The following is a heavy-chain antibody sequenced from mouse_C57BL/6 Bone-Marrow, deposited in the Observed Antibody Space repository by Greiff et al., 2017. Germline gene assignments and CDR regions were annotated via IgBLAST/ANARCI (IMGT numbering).Heavy chain of an antibody. D-gene: IGHD1-1*01. CDR2: IYPGDGDT. CDR1: GYAFSSYW. CDR3: ARRLDYYGSSPWYFDV. Sequence: QVQLQQSGAELVKPGASVKISCKASGYAFSSYWMNWVKQRPGKGLEWIGQIYPGDGDTNYNGKFKGKATLTADKSSSTAYMQLSSLTSEDSAVYFCARRLDYYGSSPWYFDVWGTGTTVTVSS. V-gene: IGHV1-80*01. J-gene: IGHJ1*03.